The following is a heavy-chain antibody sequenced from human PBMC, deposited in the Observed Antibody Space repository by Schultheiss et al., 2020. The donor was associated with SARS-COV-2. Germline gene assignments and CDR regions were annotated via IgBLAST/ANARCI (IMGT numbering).Heavy chain of an antibody. CDR2: IYYSGST. V-gene: IGHV4-59*01. Sequence: SPTLSLTCTVSGGSISSYYWSWIRQPPGKGLEWIGYIYYSGSTNYNPSLKSRVTISVDTSKNQFSLKLSSVTAADTAVYYCAGDCSGGSCSSMDVWGQGTTVTVSS. CDR1: GGSISSYY. D-gene: IGHD2-15*01. J-gene: IGHJ6*02. CDR3: AGDCSGGSCSSMDV.